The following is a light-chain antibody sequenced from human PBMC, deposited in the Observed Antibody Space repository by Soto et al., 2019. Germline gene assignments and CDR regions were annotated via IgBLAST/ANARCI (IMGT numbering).Light chain of an antibody. CDR1: QTVERW. CDR2: DVS. V-gene: IGKV1-5*01. Sequence: DIQMTQSPSTLSASVGDRVTITCRASQTVERWLAWYQQKPGKAPNLVISDVSSLESGVPSRFSGSGSGTEFTLTITSLQPDDFATYYCQQYNNYPWTFGQGTKVDIK. CDR3: QQYNNYPWT. J-gene: IGKJ1*01.